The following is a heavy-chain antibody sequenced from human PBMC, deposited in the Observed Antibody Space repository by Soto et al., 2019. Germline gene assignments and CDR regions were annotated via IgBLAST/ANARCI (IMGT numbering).Heavy chain of an antibody. D-gene: IGHD3-10*01. CDR3: AKDGAGSGFDY. J-gene: IGHJ4*02. V-gene: IGHV3-30*18. CDR2: ISYDGSNK. CDR1: GFTFTSYG. Sequence: QVQLVESGGGVVQPGKSLRLSCAASGFTFTSYGMHWVRQAPGKGLEWVAVISYDGSNKFYADSVKGRFTISRDISKNTLYLQMNILRAEDTAVYYCAKDGAGSGFDYWGQGTLVTVSS.